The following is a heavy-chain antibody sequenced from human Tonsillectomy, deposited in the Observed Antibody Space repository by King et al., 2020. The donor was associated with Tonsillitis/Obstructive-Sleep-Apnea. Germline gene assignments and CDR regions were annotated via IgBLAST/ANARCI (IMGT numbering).Heavy chain of an antibody. J-gene: IGHJ4*02. CDR2: IYYSGST. Sequence: VQLVESGPGLVKPSETLSLTCTVSGGSVSSGSYYWSWIRQPPGKGLEWIGYIYYSGSTNYNPSLKSRVTISVDTSKNQFSLKLSSVTAADPAVYYCGGKFRHCSGGSCLAFDYWGQGTLVTVSS. D-gene: IGHD2-15*01. CDR1: GGSVSSGSYY. V-gene: IGHV4-61*01. CDR3: GGKFRHCSGGSCLAFDY.